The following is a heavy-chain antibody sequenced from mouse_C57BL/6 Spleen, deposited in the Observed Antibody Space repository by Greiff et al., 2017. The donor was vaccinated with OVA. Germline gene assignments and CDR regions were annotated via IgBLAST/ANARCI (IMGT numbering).Heavy chain of an antibody. Sequence: EVHLVESGGGLVKPGGSLKLSCAASGFTFSDYGMHWVRQTPEKRLEWVATISDGGSYTYYPDNVKGRFTISRDNAKNNLYLQMSHLKSEDTAMYYCARDHYYGSSPFAYWGQGTLVTVSA. D-gene: IGHD1-1*01. CDR1: GFTFSDYG. CDR2: ISDGGSYT. CDR3: ARDHYYGSSPFAY. V-gene: IGHV5-4*01. J-gene: IGHJ3*01.